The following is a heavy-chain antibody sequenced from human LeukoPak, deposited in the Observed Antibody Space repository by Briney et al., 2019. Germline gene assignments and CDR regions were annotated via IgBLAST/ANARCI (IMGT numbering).Heavy chain of an antibody. J-gene: IGHJ4*02. Sequence: QPGGSLRLSCAASGFTFSSYAMSWVRQAPGKGLEWVSAISGSGGSTYYADSVKGRFTISRDNSKNTLYLQMNSLRAEDTAVYYCAKTRHPDDSDWYFFDDWGQGVQVTVSS. D-gene: IGHD3-22*01. CDR2: ISGSGGST. V-gene: IGHV3-23*01. CDR1: GFTFSSYA. CDR3: AKTRHPDDSDWYFFDD.